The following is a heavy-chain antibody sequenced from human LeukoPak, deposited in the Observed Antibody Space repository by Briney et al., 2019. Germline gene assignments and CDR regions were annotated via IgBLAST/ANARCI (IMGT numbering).Heavy chain of an antibody. J-gene: IGHJ4*02. CDR3: AKGDDQNHY. CDR1: GFTFSNYG. V-gene: IGHV3-30*18. D-gene: IGHD5-24*01. Sequence: GGSLRLSCAASGFTFSNYGMHWVRQAPGKGLEWVAVISYDGSNKYYADSVKGRFTISRDNSKNTLYLQMNSLRAEDTAVYYCAKGDDQNHYWGQGTLVTVSS. CDR2: ISYDGSNK.